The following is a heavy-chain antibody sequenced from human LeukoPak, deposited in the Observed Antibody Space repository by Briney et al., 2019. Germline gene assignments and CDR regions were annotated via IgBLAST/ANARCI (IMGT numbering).Heavy chain of an antibody. CDR2: INPSGGDT. J-gene: IGHJ4*02. CDR1: GYTFTTYY. Sequence: ASVKVSCKASGYTFTTYYMHWVRQAPGQGLEWMGIINPSGGDTSHTQKFQGRLTMTWDTPTSTVYMELSSLRSEDTAVYYCAIQASDYWGQGTLVTVSS. CDR3: AIQASDY. V-gene: IGHV1-46*01.